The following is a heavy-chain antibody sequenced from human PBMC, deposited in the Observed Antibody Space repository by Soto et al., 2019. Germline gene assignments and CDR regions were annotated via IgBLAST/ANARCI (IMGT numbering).Heavy chain of an antibody. D-gene: IGHD1-20*01. Sequence: GGSLRLSCAASGFTFSSYGMHWVRQAPGKGLEWVAVISYGGRNQYYADSAKGRFTISRDNSMNTLYLQMNSLRAEDTAVYYCAKEGQMKVSTTLDHWGLGTLVTVSS. J-gene: IGHJ4*02. CDR3: AKEGQMKVSTTLDH. CDR2: ISYGGRNQ. V-gene: IGHV3-30*18. CDR1: GFTFSSYG.